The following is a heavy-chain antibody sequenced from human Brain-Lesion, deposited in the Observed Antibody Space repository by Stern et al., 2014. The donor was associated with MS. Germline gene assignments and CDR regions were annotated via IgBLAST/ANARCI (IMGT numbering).Heavy chain of an antibody. Sequence: VQLVESRADVKKPGASVKASCRTSCTIFTRYYIHWVRPAPGQCLDLIPCTNPNTGGTKSAQKFQGRVTMSRDTSISTAYVELSSLTSDDTAVYYCARDQRGITIFGVVTDYYYLGMDVWGQGTTVTVSS. V-gene: IGHV1-2*02. D-gene: IGHD3-3*01. J-gene: IGHJ6*02. CDR1: CTIFTRYY. CDR2: TNPNTGGT. CDR3: ARDQRGITIFGVVTDYYYLGMDV.